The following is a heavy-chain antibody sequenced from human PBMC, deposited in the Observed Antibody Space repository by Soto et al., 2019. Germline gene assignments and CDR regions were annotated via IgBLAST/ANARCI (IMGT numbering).Heavy chain of an antibody. CDR1: GSSFSNCA. Sequence: GSMRLSGAASGSSFSNCAMSWVRQAPGKGLEWVSAISASGSYTYYADSVKGRFTISRGNSKSTLYLQMNSLRGEDTAIYYCTLRGDIGLVPDALVSRGQGTLVSVSS. V-gene: IGHV3-23*01. CDR3: TLRGDIGLVPDALVS. J-gene: IGHJ4*02. CDR2: ISASGSYT. D-gene: IGHD2-2*01.